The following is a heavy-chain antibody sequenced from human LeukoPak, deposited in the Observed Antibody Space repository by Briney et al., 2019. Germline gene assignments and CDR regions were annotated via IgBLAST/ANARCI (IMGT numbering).Heavy chain of an antibody. Sequence: PGGSLRLSCAASRFSFSSYGMHWVRQAPGKGLEWVSVISADGETKHYGDSVKGRFTVSRDNSKNTLYLQMNSLTAEDTAVYYCAAHWDGVGDAFDIWGQGTMVTVSS. CDR2: ISADGETK. D-gene: IGHD4-17*01. CDR1: RFSFSSYG. V-gene: IGHV3-30*03. J-gene: IGHJ3*02. CDR3: AAHWDGVGDAFDI.